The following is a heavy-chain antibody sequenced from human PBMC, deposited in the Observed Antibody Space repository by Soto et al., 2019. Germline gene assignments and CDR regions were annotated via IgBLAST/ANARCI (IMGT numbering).Heavy chain of an antibody. CDR1: GYNFSTHA. J-gene: IGHJ5*02. CDR3: ARDPHEFWTSYWFDP. V-gene: IGHV1-3*01. D-gene: IGHD3-3*01. Sequence: ASVKVSCKASGYNFSTHAMHWVRQAPGQILEWMGWINGGTGQTKHSHRFQDRVSITRDTSTSTAYMELRSLRSDDTAIYYCARDPHEFWTSYWFDPWGQGTPVTVSS. CDR2: INGGTGQT.